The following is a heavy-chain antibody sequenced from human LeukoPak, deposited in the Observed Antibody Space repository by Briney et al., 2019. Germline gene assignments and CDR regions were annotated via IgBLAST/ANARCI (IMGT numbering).Heavy chain of an antibody. D-gene: IGHD6-13*01. CDR1: AFIFSGHW. Sequence: GGSLRLSCEGSAFIFSGHWMNWVRQTPGKGLEWVASIKEDGSERQYVDSVKGRFSISRDNTKGSLFLQLNSLRAEDTAVYYCARDRDSSIVGTMDYWGQGTLVTVSS. CDR2: IKEDGSER. J-gene: IGHJ4*02. V-gene: IGHV3-7*03. CDR3: ARDRDSSIVGTMDY.